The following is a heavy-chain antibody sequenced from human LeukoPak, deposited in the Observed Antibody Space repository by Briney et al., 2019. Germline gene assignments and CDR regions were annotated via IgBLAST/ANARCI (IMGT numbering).Heavy chain of an antibody. CDR2: IYPGDSDT. CDR3: ASHELYCSGGSCRDY. J-gene: IGHJ4*02. CDR1: GYRFTTYW. Sequence: GESLKISCQGSGYRFTTYWIGWVRQMPGKGLEWMGIIYPGDSDTKYSPSFEGQVIISADKSISTAYLQWSSLKASDTAMYYCASHELYCSGGSCRDYWGQGTLVTVSS. V-gene: IGHV5-51*01. D-gene: IGHD2-15*01.